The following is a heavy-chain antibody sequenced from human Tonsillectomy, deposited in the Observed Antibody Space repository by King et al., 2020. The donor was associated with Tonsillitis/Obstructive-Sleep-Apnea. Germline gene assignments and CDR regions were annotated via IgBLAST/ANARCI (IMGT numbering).Heavy chain of an antibody. CDR3: ARLAEVIAAAGFFDY. Sequence: PLQESGPGLVKPSETLSLTCTVSGGSISSSSYYWGWIRQPPGKGLEWIGSIYYSGSTYYNPSLKSRVTISVDTSKNQFSLKLSSVTAADTAVYYCARLAEVIAAAGFFDYWGQGTLVTVSS. V-gene: IGHV4-39*01. D-gene: IGHD6-13*01. CDR2: IYYSGST. CDR1: GGSISSSSYY. J-gene: IGHJ4*02.